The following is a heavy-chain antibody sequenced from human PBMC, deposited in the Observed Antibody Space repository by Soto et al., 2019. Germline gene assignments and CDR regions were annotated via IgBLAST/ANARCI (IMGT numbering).Heavy chain of an antibody. CDR1: GGSISSSSYY. V-gene: IGHV4-39*01. CDR2: IYYSGST. CDR3: ASLSSIAARPDGISDY. Sequence: SETLSLTCTVSGGSISSSSYYWGWIRQPPGKGLEWIGSIYYSGSTYYNPSLKSRVTISVDTSKNQFSLKLSSVTAADTAVYYCASLSSIAARPDGISDYWGQGTLVTVSS. J-gene: IGHJ4*02. D-gene: IGHD6-6*01.